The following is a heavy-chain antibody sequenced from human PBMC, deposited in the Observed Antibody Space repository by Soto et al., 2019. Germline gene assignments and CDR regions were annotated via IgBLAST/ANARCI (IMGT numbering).Heavy chain of an antibody. V-gene: IGHV1-18*01. D-gene: IGHD3-22*01. CDR3: ARYVGHYYEGSGYNIYFDS. Sequence: QVQLVQSGGEVKKPGASVKVSCKVSGYTFTYYGISWVRQTPGQGLEWMGWLSAYSGNTNYTQKFQGRITMTTDTSTSTAYMELRSLRSDDTAVYYCARYVGHYYEGSGYNIYFDSWGQGTLVTISS. CDR1: GYTFTYYG. J-gene: IGHJ4*02. CDR2: LSAYSGNT.